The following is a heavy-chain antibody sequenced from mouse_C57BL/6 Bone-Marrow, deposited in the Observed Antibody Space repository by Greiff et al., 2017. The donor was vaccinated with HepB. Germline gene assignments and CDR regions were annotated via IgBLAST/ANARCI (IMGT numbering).Heavy chain of an antibody. V-gene: IGHV1-82*01. CDR2: IYPGDGDN. CDR1: GYAFSSSW. Sequence: VQLQQSGPELVKPGASVKISCKASGYAFSSSWMNWVKQRPGKGLEWIGRIYPGDGDNNYNGKFKGKATLTADKSSSTAYMQLSSLTSEDSAVYFWARMRLLYYLDYWGQGTTLTVSS. CDR3: ARMRLLYYLDY. J-gene: IGHJ2*01.